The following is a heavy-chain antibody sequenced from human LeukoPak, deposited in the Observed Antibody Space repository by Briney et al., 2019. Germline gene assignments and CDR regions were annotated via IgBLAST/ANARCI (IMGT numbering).Heavy chain of an antibody. Sequence: PSETLSLTCTVSGGSISSYYWSWIRQPPGKGLEWIGYIYYSGSTNYNPSLKSRVTISVDTSKNQFSLKLSSVTAADTAVYYCAREGYCSGGSCDNWFDPWGQGTLVTVSS. J-gene: IGHJ5*02. D-gene: IGHD2-15*01. CDR1: GGSISSYY. CDR2: IYYSGST. V-gene: IGHV4-59*08. CDR3: AREGYCSGGSCDNWFDP.